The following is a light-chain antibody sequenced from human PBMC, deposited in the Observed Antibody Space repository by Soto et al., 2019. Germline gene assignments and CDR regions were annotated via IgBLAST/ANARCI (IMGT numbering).Light chain of an antibody. CDR2: KAT. V-gene: IGKV1-5*03. CDR1: QSIGSW. Sequence: DIQMTQSPSTLSASVGEGVTITCRASQSIGSWLAWYQQKPGNAPNLLIYKATNLQSGVPSRFSGSGSGTDFSLTISSLQPVDSATYFCQQYNDFQYTFGPGTKLEI. CDR3: QQYNDFQYT. J-gene: IGKJ2*01.